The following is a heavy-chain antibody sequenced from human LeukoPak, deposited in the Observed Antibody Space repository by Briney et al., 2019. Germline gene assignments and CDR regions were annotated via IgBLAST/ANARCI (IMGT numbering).Heavy chain of an antibody. CDR2: IRYDGSNK. Sequence: GGSLRLSCAASGFTFSSYGMHWVRQAPGKGLEWVTFIRYDGSNKYYADSVKGRFTISRDDSKNAAYLQMNSLKTDDSAVYYCTTGIAGVSAVWGYWGQGTLVTVSS. D-gene: IGHD6-13*01. V-gene: IGHV3-30*02. J-gene: IGHJ4*02. CDR1: GFTFSSYG. CDR3: TTGIAGVSAVWGY.